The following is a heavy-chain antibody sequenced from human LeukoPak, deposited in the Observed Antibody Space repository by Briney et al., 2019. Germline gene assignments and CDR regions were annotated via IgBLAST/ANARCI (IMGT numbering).Heavy chain of an antibody. D-gene: IGHD2-15*01. CDR3: AKDLGRYCSGGSCYSFGAFDI. CDR2: ISGSGGST. CDR1: GFTFSSYA. Sequence: GGSLRLSCAASGFTFSSYAMSWVRQAPGKGLEWVSAISGSGGSTYYADSVKGRFTISRDNSKNTLYLQMNSLRAEDTAVYYCAKDLGRYCSGGSCYSFGAFDIWGQGTMVTVSS. V-gene: IGHV3-23*01. J-gene: IGHJ3*02.